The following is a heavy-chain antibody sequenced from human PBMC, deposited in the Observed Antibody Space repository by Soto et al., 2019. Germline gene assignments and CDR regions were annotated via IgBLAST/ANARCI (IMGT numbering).Heavy chain of an antibody. J-gene: IGHJ4*02. D-gene: IGHD5-18*01. CDR2: ISYDGSNK. V-gene: IGHV3-30-3*01. CDR1: GFTFSSYA. CDR3: ARVAGYSSDY. Sequence: QVQLVESGGGVVQPGRSLRLSCAASGFTFSSYAMHRVRQAPGKGLEWVAVISYDGSNKYYADSVKGRFTISRDNSKNTLYLQMNSLRAEDTAVYYCARVAGYSSDYWGQGTLVTVSS.